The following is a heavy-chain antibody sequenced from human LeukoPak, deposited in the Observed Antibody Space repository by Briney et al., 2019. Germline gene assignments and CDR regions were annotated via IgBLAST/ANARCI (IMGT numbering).Heavy chain of an antibody. Sequence: ASVTVSCTPSGSAFSSFGISWLRQAPGQGLEWMGWISAYNGKTNYAQTLQGRVTMTTDTSTSNNYMELRSLRSEPAAVSLCTSALYSCNITSRYYPLDYWVQGTLVTVSS. J-gene: IGHJ4*02. V-gene: IGHV1-18*01. D-gene: IGHD2-2*01. CDR1: GSAFSSFG. CDR3: TSALYSCNITSRYYPLDY. CDR2: ISAYNGKT.